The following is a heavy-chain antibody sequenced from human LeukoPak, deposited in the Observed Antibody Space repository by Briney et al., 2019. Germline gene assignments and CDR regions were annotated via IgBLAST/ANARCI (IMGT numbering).Heavy chain of an antibody. D-gene: IGHD6-13*01. CDR3: ARESYSSPYLFDF. J-gene: IGHJ4*02. Sequence: NPSETLSLTCTVSGGSISSYYWSWIRQPAGKGLEWIGRIYTSGSTNYNPSLKSRVTMSVDTSKNQISLKVNSVTAADTAVYYCARESYSSPYLFDFWGQGTLVTVSS. CDR2: IYTSGST. CDR1: GGSISSYY. V-gene: IGHV4-4*07.